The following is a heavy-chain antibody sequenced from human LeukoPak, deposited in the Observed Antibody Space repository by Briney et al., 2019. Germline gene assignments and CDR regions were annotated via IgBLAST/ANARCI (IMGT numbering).Heavy chain of an antibody. J-gene: IGHJ5*02. CDR1: GGSISSSSYY. D-gene: IGHD3-10*01. CDR2: IYYSGST. V-gene: IGHV4-39*01. Sequence: SETLSLTCTVSGGSISSSSYYWGWIRQPPGKGLEWIGSIYYSGSTYYNPSLKSRVTISVDTSKNQFSLKLSSVTAAGTAVYYCARAGPMIRGPFDPWGQGTLVTVSS. CDR3: ARAGPMIRGPFDP.